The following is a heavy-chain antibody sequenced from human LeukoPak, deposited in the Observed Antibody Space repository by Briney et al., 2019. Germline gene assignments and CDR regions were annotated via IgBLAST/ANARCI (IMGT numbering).Heavy chain of an antibody. CDR3: ARAGGMSIEARPYYYYGMDV. V-gene: IGHV1-8*01. CDR1: GYTFTSYD. Sequence: ASVKVSCKASGYTFTSYDINWVRQATGQGLEWMGWMNPNSGNTGYAQKFQGRVTMTRNTSISTAYMELSSLRSEDTSVYYCARAGGMSIEARPYYYYGMDVWGQGTTVTVSS. D-gene: IGHD6-6*01. CDR2: MNPNSGNT. J-gene: IGHJ6*02.